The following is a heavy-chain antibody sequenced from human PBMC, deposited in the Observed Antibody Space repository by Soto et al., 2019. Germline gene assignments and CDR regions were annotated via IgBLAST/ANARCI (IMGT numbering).Heavy chain of an antibody. D-gene: IGHD3-22*01. J-gene: IGHJ4*02. CDR3: ARGSYYDSSGYYWNYFDY. Sequence: PGGSLRLSCAASGLTFSSYWMHWVRQAPGKGLVWVSRINSDGGSTSYADSVKGRFTISRDNAKNTLYLQMNSLRAEDTAVYYCARGSYYDSSGYYWNYFDYWGQGTLVTVSS. V-gene: IGHV3-74*01. CDR2: INSDGGST. CDR1: GLTFSSYW.